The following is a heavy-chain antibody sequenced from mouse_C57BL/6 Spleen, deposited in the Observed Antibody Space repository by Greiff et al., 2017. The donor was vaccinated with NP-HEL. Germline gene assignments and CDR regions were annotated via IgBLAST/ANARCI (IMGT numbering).Heavy chain of an antibody. CDR1: GYTFTDYY. CDR3: ARSPSTMAYYFDY. V-gene: IGHV1-26*01. J-gene: IGHJ2*01. CDR2: INPNNGGT. D-gene: IGHD2-1*01. Sequence: LVEPGASVKISCTASGYTFTDYYMNWVKQSHGKSLEWIGDINPNNGGTSYNQKFKGKATLTVDKSSSTAYMELRSLTSEDSAVYYCARSPSTMAYYFDYWGQGTTLTVSS.